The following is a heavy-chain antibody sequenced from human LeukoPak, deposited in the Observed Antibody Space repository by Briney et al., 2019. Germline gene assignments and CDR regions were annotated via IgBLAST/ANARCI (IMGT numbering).Heavy chain of an antibody. CDR1: GYTFSGYY. CDR2: INPKSGDT. J-gene: IGHJ6*03. CDR3: ARVVVDLVVGAILRFYYYMDV. Sequence: ASVKVSCKGSGYTFSGYYMHWLRQAPGQGLEWMGWINPKSGDTKYAQKFQGRVTMTRDTSVSTAYMELSWLRSDDTAVYYCARVVVDLVVGAILRFYYYMDVWGKGTTVTVSS. D-gene: IGHD1-26*01. V-gene: IGHV1-2*02.